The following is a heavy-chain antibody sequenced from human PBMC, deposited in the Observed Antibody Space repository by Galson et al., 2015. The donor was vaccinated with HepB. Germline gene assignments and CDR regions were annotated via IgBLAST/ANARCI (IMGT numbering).Heavy chain of an antibody. V-gene: IGHV4-39*01. CDR1: GGSISSRSYY. Sequence: LSLTCTVSGGSISSRSYYWGWIRQPPGKGLEWIGSIYYSGSTYYNPSLKSRVTISVDTSKNQFSLKLSSVTAADTAVYYCARFGQYDSSGYYPYYFDYWGQGTLVTVSS. CDR2: IYYSGST. D-gene: IGHD3-22*01. J-gene: IGHJ4*02. CDR3: ARFGQYDSSGYYPYYFDY.